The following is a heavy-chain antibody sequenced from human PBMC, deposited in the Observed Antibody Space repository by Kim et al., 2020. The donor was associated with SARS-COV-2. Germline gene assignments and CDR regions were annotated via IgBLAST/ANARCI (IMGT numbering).Heavy chain of an antibody. J-gene: IGHJ2*01. CDR2: IYGGGNT. D-gene: IGHD4-4*01. Sequence: GGSLRLSCAASGFTVSSTYMSWVRQAPGKGPEWVSLIYGGGNTYYADSVKGRFTISRDNSKNTVYPQMSSLRAEDTAVYYCARDAGNSYWYFDLWCRGTLVTVSS. CDR1: GFTVSSTY. V-gene: IGHV3-53*01. CDR3: ARDAGNSYWYFDL.